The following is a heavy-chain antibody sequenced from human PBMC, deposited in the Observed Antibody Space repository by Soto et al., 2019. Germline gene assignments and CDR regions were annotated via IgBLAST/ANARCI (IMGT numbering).Heavy chain of an antibody. CDR3: ARLHYDILTGPYYYYYYMDV. V-gene: IGHV3-33*01. CDR2: IWYDGSNK. CDR1: GFTFSSYG. D-gene: IGHD3-9*01. J-gene: IGHJ6*03. Sequence: QVQLVESGGGVVQPGRSLRLSCAASGFTFSSYGMHWVRQAPGKGLEWVAVIWYDGSNKYYADSVKGRFTISRDNSKYTLYLEMNSLMAEDRAVYYCARLHYDILTGPYYYYYYMDVWGKGTTVTVSS.